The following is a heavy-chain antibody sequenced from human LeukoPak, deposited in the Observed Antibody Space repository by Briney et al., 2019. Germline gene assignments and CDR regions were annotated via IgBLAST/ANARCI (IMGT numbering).Heavy chain of an antibody. V-gene: IGHV3-23*01. CDR2: ISGSGGST. CDR3: AENMVRGVILPFDY. J-gene: IGHJ4*02. D-gene: IGHD3-10*01. CDR1: GFTFSSYA. Sequence: GGSLRLSCAASGFTFSSYAMSWVRQAPGKGLEWVSAISGSGGSTYYADSVKGRFTISRDNSKNTLYLQMNSPRAEDTAVYYCAENMVRGVILPFDYWGQGTLVTVSS.